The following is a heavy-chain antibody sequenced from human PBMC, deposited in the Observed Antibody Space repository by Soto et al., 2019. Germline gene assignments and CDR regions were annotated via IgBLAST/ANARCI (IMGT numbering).Heavy chain of an antibody. V-gene: IGHV3-48*02. D-gene: IGHD3-10*01. J-gene: IGHJ4*02. Sequence: EVQLVEPGGGLVQPGGSLRLSCAASGFTFSDYGMNWIRQAPGKGLEWLSYISSSGRTIYYAESIRGRFSISRDNAKNLVYLQMDSLRDEDTAVYFCADDEDGDSDFDSWGQGTLVTVSS. CDR1: GFTFSDYG. CDR2: ISSSGRTI. CDR3: ADDEDGDSDFDS.